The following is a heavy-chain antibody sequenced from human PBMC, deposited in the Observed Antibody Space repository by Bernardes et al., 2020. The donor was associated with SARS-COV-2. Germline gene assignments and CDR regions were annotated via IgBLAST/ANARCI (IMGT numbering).Heavy chain of an antibody. CDR2: ISWDGGNT. CDR1: GFTFGDYT. V-gene: IGHV3-43*01. Sequence: GGSLRLSCAASGFTFGDYTMHWVRQPPGKGLQWVSLISWDGGNTNYADSVKGRFTISRDNNKNSLYLQMNTLTKDDTALYYCAKDLHPYSSSWSSVDHWGQGTLVTVSS. J-gene: IGHJ4*02. CDR3: AKDLHPYSSSWSSVDH. D-gene: IGHD2-2*01.